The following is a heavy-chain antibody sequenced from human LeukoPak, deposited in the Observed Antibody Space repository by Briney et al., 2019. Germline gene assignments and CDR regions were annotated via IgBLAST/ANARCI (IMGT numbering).Heavy chain of an antibody. CDR3: ARVSGSGSYYNAFDI. D-gene: IGHD3-10*01. J-gene: IGHJ3*02. CDR1: GYSFTSYW. Sequence: GESLQISCKGSGYSFTSYWIGWVRQMPGKGLEWMGIIYPVDSDTRYSPCFPGRVALSADKSIRTACRQCSSPKASGTAMYYCARVSGSGSYYNAFDIWGQGTMVTVSS. CDR2: IYPVDSDT. V-gene: IGHV5-51*01.